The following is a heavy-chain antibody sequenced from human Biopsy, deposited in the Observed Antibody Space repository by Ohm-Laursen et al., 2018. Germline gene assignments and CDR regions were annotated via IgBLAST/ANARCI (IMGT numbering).Heavy chain of an antibody. CDR3: ARASMIRGVMDVDY. Sequence: ASVKVSCKASGYTFTGHYMHWVRQAPGQGLEWMGWINPNGGDTNYAQKFQGRVTMTTDTSVSTAYMELSGLTFDDTAVYYCARASMIRGVMDVDYWGQGTLVIVPS. CDR1: GYTFTGHY. J-gene: IGHJ4*02. D-gene: IGHD3-10*01. CDR2: INPNGGDT. V-gene: IGHV1-2*02.